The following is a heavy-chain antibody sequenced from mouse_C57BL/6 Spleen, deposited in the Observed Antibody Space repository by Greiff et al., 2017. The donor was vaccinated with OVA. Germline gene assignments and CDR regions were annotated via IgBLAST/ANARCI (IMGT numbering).Heavy chain of an antibody. Sequence: DVMLVESEGGLVQPGSSMKLSCTASGFTFSDYYMAWVRQVPEKGLEWVANINYDGSSTYYLDSLKSRFIISRDNAKNILYLQMSSLKSEDTATYYCARDDGNYGRWYFDVWGTGTTVTVSS. CDR3: ARDDGNYGRWYFDV. CDR2: INYDGSST. J-gene: IGHJ1*03. D-gene: IGHD2-1*01. CDR1: GFTFSDYY. V-gene: IGHV5-16*01.